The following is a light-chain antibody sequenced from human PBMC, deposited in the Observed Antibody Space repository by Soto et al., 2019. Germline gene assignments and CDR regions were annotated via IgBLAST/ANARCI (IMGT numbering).Light chain of an antibody. V-gene: IGLV2-14*03. J-gene: IGLJ2*01. CDR3: GSYTSSTTVV. CDR2: DVS. Sequence: QSALTQPASVSGSPGQSITISCTGAGSDVGDYNYVSWYQQHPGKAPKLMIYDVSYRPSGVSNRFSGSKSGNTASLTISGLQAEDEAAYYCGSYTSSTTVVFGGGTKVTVL. CDR1: GSDVGDYNY.